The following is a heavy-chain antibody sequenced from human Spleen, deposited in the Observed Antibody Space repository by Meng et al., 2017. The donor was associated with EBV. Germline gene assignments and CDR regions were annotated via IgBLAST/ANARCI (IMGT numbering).Heavy chain of an antibody. CDR3: ALSVVQPAAYDY. J-gene: IGHJ4*02. CDR2: ISTYDGNT. Sequence: QVQLVQSGAEVKKPGASVKVSCQASGYTFTNYGISWVRQAPGQGLEWMGWISTYDGNTDYAQKLQGRATLTTDTSTATAYMELRSLRSDDTAVYYCALSVVQPAAYDYWGQGTLVTVSS. CDR1: GYTFTNYG. V-gene: IGHV1-18*01. D-gene: IGHD2-2*01.